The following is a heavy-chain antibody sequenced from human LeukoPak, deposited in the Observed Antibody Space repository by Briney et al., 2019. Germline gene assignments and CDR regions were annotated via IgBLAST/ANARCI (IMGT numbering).Heavy chain of an antibody. J-gene: IGHJ4*02. V-gene: IGHV3-33*01. D-gene: IGHD3-10*01. CDR2: IWYDGSNK. CDR3: ARDPRYYYGSGSYYNGLDY. CDR1: GFTFSSYG. Sequence: GGSLRLSCAASGFTFSSYGMHWVRQAPGKGLEWVAVIWYDGSNKYYADSVKGRFTISRDNSKNTLYLQMNSLRAEDTAVYYCARDPRYYYGSGSYYNGLDYWGQGTLVTVSS.